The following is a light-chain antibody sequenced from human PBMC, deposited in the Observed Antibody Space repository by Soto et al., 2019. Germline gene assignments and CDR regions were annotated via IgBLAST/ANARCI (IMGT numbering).Light chain of an antibody. J-gene: IGLJ3*02. V-gene: IGLV1-44*01. CDR3: SSYTTNHTRV. CDR2: AFS. CDR1: SSNIVSNT. Sequence: QSVLTQPPSASGTPGQRVTISCSGSSSNIVSNTVNWYQHLPGAAPKLLLYAFSQRPSGIPDRFSGSKSGASASLAISGLQPEDEADYYCSSYTTNHTRVFGGGTKVTVL.